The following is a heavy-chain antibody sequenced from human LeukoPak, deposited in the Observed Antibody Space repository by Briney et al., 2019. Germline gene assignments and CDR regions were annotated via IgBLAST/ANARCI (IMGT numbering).Heavy chain of an antibody. V-gene: IGHV3-21*01. D-gene: IGHD1-1*01. CDR2: ISSSSSYI. J-gene: IGHJ4*02. Sequence: GGSLRLSCAASGFTFSSYSMNWVRQAPGKGLEWVSSISSSSSYIYYADSVKGRFTISRDNAKNTLYLQMNSLRAEDTAVYYCASEGTTGTTWGPDYWGQGTLVTVSS. CDR1: GFTFSSYS. CDR3: ASEGTTGTTWGPDY.